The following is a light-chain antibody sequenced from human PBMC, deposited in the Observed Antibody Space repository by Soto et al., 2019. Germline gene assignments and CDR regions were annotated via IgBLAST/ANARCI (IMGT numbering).Light chain of an antibody. J-gene: IGKJ1*01. CDR1: QSISNW. CDR3: QHYNIYPWT. CDR2: KAS. Sequence: DIQMTQSPSTLSASVGDRVTITCRASQSISNWLAWYQQKPGKAPKLLIYKASSLESGVPSRFSGSGSGTEFTLTISSLQPDDFATYYCQHYNIYPWTFGQGTKEEIK. V-gene: IGKV1-5*03.